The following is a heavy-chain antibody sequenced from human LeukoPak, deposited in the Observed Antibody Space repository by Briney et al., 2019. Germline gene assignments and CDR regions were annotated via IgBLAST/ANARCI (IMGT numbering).Heavy chain of an antibody. J-gene: IGHJ3*02. V-gene: IGHV3-21*03. Sequence: PGGPLRLSCAASGFTFSSYSMNWVRQAPGKGLEWVSSISSSSNYIYYADSVRGRFTIYRENAKNSVYLQMNSLRAEDTAVYYCARDQGYGGQNAFDIWAQGTVVTVSS. D-gene: IGHD4-23*01. CDR2: ISSSSNYI. CDR1: GFTFSSYS. CDR3: ARDQGYGGQNAFDI.